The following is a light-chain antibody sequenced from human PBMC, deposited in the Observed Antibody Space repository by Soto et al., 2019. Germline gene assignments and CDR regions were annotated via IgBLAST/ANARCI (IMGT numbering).Light chain of an antibody. J-gene: IGLJ2*01. CDR2: EIS. CDR1: SSDVGGYNY. Sequence: QSALTQPASVSGSPGQSITISCTGTSSDVGGYNYVSWYQQHPDKAPKLMIYEISNRPSGVSNLFSGSKSGNTASLTISGLQAEDEADYYCSSYTSSSTPYVVFGGGTKVTVL. CDR3: SSYTSSSTPYVV. V-gene: IGLV2-14*01.